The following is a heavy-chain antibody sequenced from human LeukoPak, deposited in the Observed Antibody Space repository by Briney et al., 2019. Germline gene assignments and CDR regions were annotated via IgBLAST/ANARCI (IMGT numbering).Heavy chain of an antibody. CDR2: ISYDGSNK. V-gene: IGHV3-30*03. Sequence: GGSLRLSCAASGFTFSSYGMHRVRQAPGKGLEWVAVISYDGSNKYYADSVKGRFTISRDNSKNTLCLQMNSLRAEDTAVYYCAREYFIQYYYGSGSYSQYPPDYWGQGTLVTVSS. CDR1: GFTFSSYG. CDR3: AREYFIQYYYGSGSYSQYPPDY. D-gene: IGHD3-10*01. J-gene: IGHJ4*02.